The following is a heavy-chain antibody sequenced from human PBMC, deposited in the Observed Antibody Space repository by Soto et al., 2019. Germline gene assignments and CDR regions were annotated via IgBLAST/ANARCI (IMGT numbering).Heavy chain of an antibody. CDR1: GFTFSSYW. V-gene: IGHV3-74*01. Sequence: GGSLRLSCAASGFTFSSYWMHWVRQAPGKGLVWVSRINSDGSSTSYADSVKGRFTISRDNAKNTLYLQMNSLRAEDTAVYYCARGDYDFWSGYYDSTQGWGQGTLVTVSS. CDR2: INSDGSST. D-gene: IGHD3-3*01. CDR3: ARGDYDFWSGYYDSTQG. J-gene: IGHJ4*02.